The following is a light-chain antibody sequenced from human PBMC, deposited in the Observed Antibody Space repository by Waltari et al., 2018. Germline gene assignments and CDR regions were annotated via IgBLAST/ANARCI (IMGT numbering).Light chain of an antibody. CDR1: QSVFSSTNSNTY. CDR3: QQYYTTPRT. Sequence: DIVLTQSPDSLALSLRERATLRCRSSQSVFSSTNSNTYLAWYQRRRGQPPKLLFYWASTRVAAVPDGFVGSGSGTDFTPTISSLQAEDEAVDYCQQYYTTPRTFGQGTRLEIK. J-gene: IGKJ2*02. V-gene: IGKV4-1*01. CDR2: WAS.